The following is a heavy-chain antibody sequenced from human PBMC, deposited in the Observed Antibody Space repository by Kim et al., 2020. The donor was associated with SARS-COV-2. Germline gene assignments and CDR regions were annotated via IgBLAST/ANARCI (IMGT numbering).Heavy chain of an antibody. Sequence: GGSLRLSCAASGFTFSSYEMNWVRQAPGKGLEWVSYISSSGSTIYYADSVKGRFTISRDNAKNSLYLQMNSLRAEDTAVYYCARDPYSSSDNYYGMDVWGQGTTVTVSS. J-gene: IGHJ6*02. V-gene: IGHV3-48*03. D-gene: IGHD6-13*01. CDR2: ISSSGSTI. CDR1: GFTFSSYE. CDR3: ARDPYSSSDNYYGMDV.